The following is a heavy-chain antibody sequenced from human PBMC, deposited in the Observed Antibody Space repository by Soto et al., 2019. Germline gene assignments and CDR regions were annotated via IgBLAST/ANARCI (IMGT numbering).Heavy chain of an antibody. CDR3: ASMVRGVIDY. D-gene: IGHD3-10*01. V-gene: IGHV4-34*01. Sequence: SETLSLTCAVYGGSFSGYYWSWIRQPPGKGLEWIGEINHSGSTNYNPSLKSRVTISVDTSKNQFSLKLSSVTAADTAVYYCASMVRGVIDYWGQGTLVTVSS. CDR1: GGSFSGYY. CDR2: INHSGST. J-gene: IGHJ4*02.